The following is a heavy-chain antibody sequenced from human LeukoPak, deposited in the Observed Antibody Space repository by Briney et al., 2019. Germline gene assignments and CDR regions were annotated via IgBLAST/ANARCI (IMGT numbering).Heavy chain of an antibody. CDR1: PYSFTSHW. Sequence: GEPLKISCTSSPYSFTSHWIGWVRQKPGKGLEWVGLVYAGDSDTIYSPSFQGQVTMSADKSTSTVYLQWSGLKASDTATYFCARQNRGGSHTTGYYFDYWGLGTLVTVSS. CDR2: VYAGDSDT. D-gene: IGHD1-26*01. CDR3: ARQNRGGSHTTGYYFDY. J-gene: IGHJ4*02. V-gene: IGHV5-51*01.